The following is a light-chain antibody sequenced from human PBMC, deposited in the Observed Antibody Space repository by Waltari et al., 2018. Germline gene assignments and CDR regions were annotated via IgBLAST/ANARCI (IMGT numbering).Light chain of an antibody. J-gene: IGKJ1*01. CDR2: AAS. V-gene: IGKV1-39*01. CDR1: QSISNY. CDR3: QQSYISLT. Sequence: DIQMTQSPSSLSASVGDRVTITCRASQSISNYLSWYQQKPGNAPNLLIYAASSFQSGVPSRFSGSGSGTDFTLTISSLQPEDFATYYCQQSYISLTFGQGTKVEIK.